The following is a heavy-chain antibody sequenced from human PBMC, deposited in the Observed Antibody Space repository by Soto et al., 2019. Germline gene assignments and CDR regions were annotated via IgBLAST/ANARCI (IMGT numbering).Heavy chain of an antibody. CDR3: ARGIAAAEIDYSYYMDV. CDR1: GGSFSGYY. V-gene: IGHV4-34*01. J-gene: IGHJ6*03. Sequence: TCAVYGGSFSGYYWSWIRQPPGKGLEWIGEINHSGSTNYNPSLKSRVTISVDTSKNQFSLKLSSVTAADTAVYYCARGIAAAEIDYSYYMDVWGKGTTVTVSS. D-gene: IGHD6-13*01. CDR2: INHSGST.